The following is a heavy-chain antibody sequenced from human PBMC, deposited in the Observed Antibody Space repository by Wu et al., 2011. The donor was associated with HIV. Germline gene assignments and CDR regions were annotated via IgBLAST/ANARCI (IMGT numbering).Heavy chain of an antibody. CDR3: AGDLGGDEDT. CDR1: GGTFSSYA. CDR2: IIPLFGTA. D-gene: IGHD2-21*01. V-gene: IGHV1-69*14. Sequence: QVQLVQSGAEVKKPGSSLKVSCKASGGTFSSYAISWVRQAPGQGLQWMGGIIPLFGTANYAQNFQSRLTLTADKSTSTAYMELSSLRSEDTSMYYCAGDLGGDEDTWGQGTLVTVSS. J-gene: IGHJ5*02.